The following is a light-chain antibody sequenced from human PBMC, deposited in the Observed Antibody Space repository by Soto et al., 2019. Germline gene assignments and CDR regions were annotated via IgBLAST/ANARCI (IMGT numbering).Light chain of an antibody. V-gene: IGKV1-5*03. CDR1: QSSSSW. CDR2: KAS. J-gene: IGKJ1*01. CDR3: QQFHSFSPT. Sequence: DIQMTQSPSTRAASVGDRVTITCRASQSSSSWLAWYQQKPGKAPKLLIYKASSLESGVPSRFSGSGAGTEFTLTISSLQPDVFATYYCQQFHSFSPTFGQGTKVEIK.